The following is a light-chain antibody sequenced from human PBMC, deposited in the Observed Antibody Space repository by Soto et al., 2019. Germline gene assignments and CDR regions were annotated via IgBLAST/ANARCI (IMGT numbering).Light chain of an antibody. V-gene: IGKV3-15*01. CDR2: AAS. J-gene: IGKJ5*01. CDR1: QSVRSS. Sequence: EIVMTQSPATLSVSPGESATLSCRASQSVRSSLAWYQQKPGQAPRLLIYAASTRAVSIPARFSASGTGTDFTLTISDVQPEDFAVYYCQQRSNWPLTFGQGTRLEI. CDR3: QQRSNWPLT.